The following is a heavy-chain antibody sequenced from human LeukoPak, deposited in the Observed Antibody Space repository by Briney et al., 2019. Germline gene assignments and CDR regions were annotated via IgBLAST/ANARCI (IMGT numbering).Heavy chain of an antibody. CDR3: ARDRITMIVVVDYGMDV. D-gene: IGHD3-22*01. Sequence: GGSLRLSCAASGFTFSSYSMNWVRQAPGKGLEWVSSISSSSSYIYYADSVKGRFTISRDNAKNPLYLQMNSLRAEDTAVYYCARDRITMIVVVDYGMDVWGQGTTVTVSS. V-gene: IGHV3-21*01. CDR2: ISSSSSYI. CDR1: GFTFSSYS. J-gene: IGHJ6*02.